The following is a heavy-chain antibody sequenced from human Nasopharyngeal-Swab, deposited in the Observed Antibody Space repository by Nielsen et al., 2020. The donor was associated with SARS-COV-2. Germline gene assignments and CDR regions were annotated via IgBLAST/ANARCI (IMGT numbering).Heavy chain of an antibody. D-gene: IGHD3-10*01. CDR2: IWYDGSNK. CDR3: ARDFPLGGDVVY. Sequence: GESLKISCAASGFTFSSYGMHWVRQAPGKGLEWVAVIWYDGSNKYYAGSVKGRFTISRDNSKNTLYLQMNSLRAEDTAVYYCARDFPLGGDVVYWGQGTLVTVSS. V-gene: IGHV3-33*01. J-gene: IGHJ4*02. CDR1: GFTFSSYG.